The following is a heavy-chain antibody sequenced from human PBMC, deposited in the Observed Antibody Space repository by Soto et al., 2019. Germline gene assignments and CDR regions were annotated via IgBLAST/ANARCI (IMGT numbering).Heavy chain of an antibody. CDR3: ARDAAAGLNYF. CDR1: GYTFTSYG. D-gene: IGHD6-13*01. CDR2: ISAYNGNT. V-gene: IGHV1-18*01. Sequence: ASVKVSCKASGYTFTSYGISWVRQAPGQGLEWMGWISAYNGNTKYAQKFQGRVTMTTDTSTSTAYMEVRSLRSDDTAVYYCARDAAAGLNYFWGKGSLVPVSS. J-gene: IGHJ4*02.